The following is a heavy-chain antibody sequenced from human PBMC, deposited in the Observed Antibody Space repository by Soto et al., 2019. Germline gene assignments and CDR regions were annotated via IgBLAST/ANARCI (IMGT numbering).Heavy chain of an antibody. Sequence: ESLTLSCTVSGGRISSFYWSWIRQSPGKGLEWIGYIYYSGTTNYNPSLKSRGTISIDTSKNQYSLKQSSVPGQDTAVDYCAGLTYNYYESGGDYDWFDLWGQGTLVTVSS. CDR1: GGRISSFY. D-gene: IGHD3-22*01. J-gene: IGHJ5*01. V-gene: IGHV4-59*01. CDR2: IYYSGTT. CDR3: AGLTYNYYESGGDYDWFDL.